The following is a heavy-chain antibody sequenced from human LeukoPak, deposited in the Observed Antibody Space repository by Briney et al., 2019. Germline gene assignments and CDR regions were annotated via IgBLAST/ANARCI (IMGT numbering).Heavy chain of an antibody. CDR2: ISSSGSYI. D-gene: IGHD3/OR15-3a*01. J-gene: IGHJ6*02. CDR3: ARGGVGLIIIPGWEYDYYGMDV. V-gene: IGHV3-21*01. Sequence: PGGSLRLSCAASGFTFSTYSMNWVRQPPGKGLEWVSSISSSGSYIYYVDSVKGRFTISRDNAKNSLYLQMSSRRAEDTAVYYCARGGVGLIIIPGWEYDYYGMDVWGQGTTVTVSS. CDR1: GFTFSTYS.